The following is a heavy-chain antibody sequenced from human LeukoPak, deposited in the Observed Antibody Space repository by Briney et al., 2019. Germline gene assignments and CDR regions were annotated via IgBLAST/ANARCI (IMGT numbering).Heavy chain of an antibody. CDR1: GGTFSSYA. D-gene: IGHD3-22*01. CDR3: ATLPRYYYDSSGNGGY. J-gene: IGHJ4*02. CDR2: IIPIFGTA. Sequence: SVKVSCKASGGTFSSYAIGWVRQAPGQGLEWMGGIIPIFGTANYAQKFQGRVTITTDESTSTAYMELSSLRSEDTAVYYCATLPRYYYDSSGNGGYWGQGTLVTVSS. V-gene: IGHV1-69*05.